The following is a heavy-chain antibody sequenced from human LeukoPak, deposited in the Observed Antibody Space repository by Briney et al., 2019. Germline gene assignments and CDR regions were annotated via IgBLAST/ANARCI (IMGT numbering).Heavy chain of an antibody. Sequence: SQTLSLTCNVSGGSISSGDKYWSWIPQPPGKGLEWIGYIYYSGSTYYNPSLKSLLTISVDTSENQFSLHLTSVTAADTAVYFCARVTRWAGLDFWGQGTLVTASS. V-gene: IGHV4-30-4*01. J-gene: IGHJ4*02. D-gene: IGHD2-21*02. CDR2: IYYSGST. CDR1: GGSISSGDKY. CDR3: ARVTRWAGLDF.